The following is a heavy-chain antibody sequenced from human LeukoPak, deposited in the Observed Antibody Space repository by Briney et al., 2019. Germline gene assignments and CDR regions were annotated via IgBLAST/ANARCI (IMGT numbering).Heavy chain of an antibody. CDR3: ARVFLWGVPGLDY. V-gene: IGHV3-48*01. J-gene: IGHJ4*02. CDR2: ISSSSSII. D-gene: IGHD3-10*01. Sequence: PGGSLRLSCAASGFTFSSYSMNWVRQAPGKGLEWVSYISSSSSIIYYADSVKGRFTISRDNAKNSLYLQMNRVRAEDTAVYCCARVFLWGVPGLDYWGQGTLVTVSS. CDR1: GFTFSSYS.